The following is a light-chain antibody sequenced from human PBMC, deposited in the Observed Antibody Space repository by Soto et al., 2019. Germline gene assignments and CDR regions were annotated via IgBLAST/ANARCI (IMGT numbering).Light chain of an antibody. Sequence: ILLTQSPRTLSLSPGERATLSCRASQSISSSYLAWYQQKPGQAPRLLIYGASTRATGIPDRFTGRGSGTDFSLTISRLEPEDFAVYYCQQYGISPRTFGQGTKVDIK. V-gene: IGKV3-20*01. J-gene: IGKJ1*01. CDR2: GAS. CDR1: QSISSSY. CDR3: QQYGISPRT.